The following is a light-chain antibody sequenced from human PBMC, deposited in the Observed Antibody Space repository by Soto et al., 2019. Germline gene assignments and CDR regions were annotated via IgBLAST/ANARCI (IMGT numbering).Light chain of an antibody. V-gene: IGKV1-39*01. CDR3: QKYNSGPLT. Sequence: DIQMTQSPSSLSASVGDRVTISCRASHRISTFLNWYQQKPGKAPKLLIYAASSLQSGVPSRFSGSGSGTDFTLTISSLQPEDVAIYYCQKYNSGPLTFGGGTKVDIK. J-gene: IGKJ4*01. CDR1: HRISTF. CDR2: AAS.